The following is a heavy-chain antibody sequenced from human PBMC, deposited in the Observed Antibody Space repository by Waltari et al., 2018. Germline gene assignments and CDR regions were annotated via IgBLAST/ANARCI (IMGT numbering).Heavy chain of an antibody. CDR2: IHQDDEK. D-gene: IGHD6-19*01. CDR1: GFSFTSTGVA. J-gene: IGHJ4*02. Sequence: QITLKESGPTLVKPTQTLTLTCTFSGFSFTSTGVAVIWIRHPPTKDLESLALIHQDDEKWYSPALKNRLTVTKDTSRIHVVLTLTNMDPADTATYYCAGGWFYLDYWGQGALVTFSS. CDR3: AGGWFYLDY. V-gene: IGHV2-5*02.